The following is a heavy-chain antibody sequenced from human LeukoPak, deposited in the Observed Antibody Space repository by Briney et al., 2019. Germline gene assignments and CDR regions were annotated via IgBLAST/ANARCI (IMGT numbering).Heavy chain of an antibody. Sequence: GRSLRLSCAASGFTFSSFGMHWVRQAPGEGLEWVAVISYDGSNKYYADSVKGRLTISRDNAQNKLYLQMSSLRDEDTAVYFCARADLPTRGYSTSHSGFYYSYMDVWGKGTTVTVSS. CDR2: ISYDGSNK. J-gene: IGHJ6*03. CDR3: ARADLPTRGYSTSHSGFYYSYMDV. V-gene: IGHV3-33*01. D-gene: IGHD5-12*01. CDR1: GFTFSSFG.